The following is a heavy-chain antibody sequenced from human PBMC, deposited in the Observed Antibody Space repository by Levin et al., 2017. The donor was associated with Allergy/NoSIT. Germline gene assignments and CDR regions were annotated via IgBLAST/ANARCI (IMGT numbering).Heavy chain of an antibody. CDR1: GYTFTSYG. Sequence: ASVKVSCKASGYTFTSYGISWVRQAPGQGLEWMGWISAYNGNTNYAQKLQGRVTMTTDTSTSTAYMELRSLRSDDTAVYYCARDHPRGFGGVIVTSPIDYWGQGTLVTVSS. CDR3: ARDHPRGFGGVIVTSPIDY. CDR2: ISAYNGNT. J-gene: IGHJ4*02. V-gene: IGHV1-18*01. D-gene: IGHD3-16*02.